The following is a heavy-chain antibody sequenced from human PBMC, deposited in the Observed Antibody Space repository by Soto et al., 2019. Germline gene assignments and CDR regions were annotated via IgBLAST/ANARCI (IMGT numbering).Heavy chain of an antibody. CDR2: INHSGST. CDR1: GGSFSGYY. D-gene: IGHD2-15*01. V-gene: IGHV4-34*01. Sequence: SETLSLTCAVYGGSFSGYYWSWIRQPPGKGLEWIGEINHSGSTNYNPSLKSRVTISVDTSKNQFSLKLSSVTAADTAVYYCARGRSVVVEGPRYMDVWGKGTTVTVSS. J-gene: IGHJ6*03. CDR3: ARGRSVVVEGPRYMDV.